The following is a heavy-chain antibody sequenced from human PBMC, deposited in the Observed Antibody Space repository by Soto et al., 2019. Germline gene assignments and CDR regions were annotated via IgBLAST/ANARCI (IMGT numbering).Heavy chain of an antibody. V-gene: IGHV1-69*18. J-gene: IGHJ4*02. CDR3: ARDGGFGELKY. Sequence: QVQLVQSGAELKKPGSSVKVSCKASGDTFSGYPINWVRQAPGEGLEWMGRIIPVFGTTNDAQRFEGRVTFTADESTNTASIELRGLLSEDTAVYYCARDGGFGELKYWGPGTLVTASS. CDR2: IIPVFGTT. CDR1: GDTFSGYP. D-gene: IGHD3-10*01.